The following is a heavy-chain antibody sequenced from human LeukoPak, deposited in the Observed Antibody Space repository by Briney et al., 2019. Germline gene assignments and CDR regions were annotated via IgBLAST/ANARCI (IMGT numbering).Heavy chain of an antibody. D-gene: IGHD3-22*01. J-gene: IGHJ4*02. V-gene: IGHV4-39*01. CDR1: GDSISSSLYY. CDR3: ARQGDSRGYSTLDY. CDR2: IYYSETT. Sequence: KPSETLSRTCTVSGDSISSSLYYWGWIRQPPGRGLEWIGTIYYSETTYYNPSLKSRVTISVDTSKNQFALNLSSVTAADTAVYYCARQGDSRGYSTLDYWGQETLVTVSS.